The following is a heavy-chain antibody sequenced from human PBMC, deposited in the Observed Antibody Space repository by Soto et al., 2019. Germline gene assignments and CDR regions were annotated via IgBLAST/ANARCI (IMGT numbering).Heavy chain of an antibody. CDR3: DRDDVLCDGGRCYGVPLDV. CDR1: GFTVSSKY. D-gene: IGHD2-15*01. CDR2: IQSGGPT. Sequence: PGGSLRLSCAASGFTVSSKYMSWFRQAPGKGLEWVSLIQSGGPTYYADSVKGRFTISRDTSENTVHLQMDSLRAEDTAVYYCDRDDVLCDGGRCYGVPLDVWGKGTKVTVSS. J-gene: IGHJ6*04. V-gene: IGHV3-66*01.